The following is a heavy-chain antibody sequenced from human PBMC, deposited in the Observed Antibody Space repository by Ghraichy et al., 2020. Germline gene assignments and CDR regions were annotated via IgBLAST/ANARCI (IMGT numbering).Heavy chain of an antibody. CDR2: ISSSSTYL. CDR3: ARVATPGQQQLVRRYFDY. Sequence: LSLTCVGSEFTFSDYNMNWVRQAPGKGLEWVSSISSSSTYLYYADSVRGRFTISRDNARRSLYLQMNSLSAEDTAVYYCARVATPGQQQLVRRYFDYWGQGTLVTVSS. CDR1: EFTFSDYN. D-gene: IGHD6-13*01. V-gene: IGHV3-21*01. J-gene: IGHJ4*02.